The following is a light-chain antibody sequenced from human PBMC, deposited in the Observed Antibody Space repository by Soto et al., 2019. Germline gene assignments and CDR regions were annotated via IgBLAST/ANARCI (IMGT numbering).Light chain of an antibody. Sequence: DIQMTQSPSSLSASVGDRVTITCRASQSISSYLNWYQQKPGKAPNLLIYGASSLQSGVPSRFTGSGYGTDFTLTISSLQPEDFATYHCQQTYSTPWTFGQGTKVEIK. CDR2: GAS. V-gene: IGKV1-39*01. CDR3: QQTYSTPWT. J-gene: IGKJ1*01. CDR1: QSISSY.